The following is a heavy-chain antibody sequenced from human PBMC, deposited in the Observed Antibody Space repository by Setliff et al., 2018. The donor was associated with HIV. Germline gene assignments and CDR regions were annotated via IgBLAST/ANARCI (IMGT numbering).Heavy chain of an antibody. CDR1: GGSFSGYY. CDR3: ARTYYDFWSGSYSYKWFDP. J-gene: IGHJ5*02. Sequence: KPSETLSLTCAVYGGSFSGYYWSWIRQPPGKGLECIGGINHSGSTNHNPSLKSRVTISLDTSKNQFSLKLSSVTAADTAFYYCARTYYDFWSGSYSYKWFDPWGQGTLVTVSS. V-gene: IGHV4-34*01. D-gene: IGHD3-3*01. CDR2: INHSGST.